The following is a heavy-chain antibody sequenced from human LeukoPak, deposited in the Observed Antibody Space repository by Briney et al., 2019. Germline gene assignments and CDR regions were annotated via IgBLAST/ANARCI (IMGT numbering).Heavy chain of an antibody. V-gene: IGHV4-34*01. CDR2: INHSGST. CDR1: GGSFSGYY. CDR3: ARALIAVAANWFDP. D-gene: IGHD6-19*01. Sequence: PSETLSLTCAVYGGSFSGYYWSWIRQPPGKGLEWIGEINHSGSTNYNPSLKSRVTISVDTSKNQSSLKLSSVTAADTAVYYCARALIAVAANWFDPWGQGTLVTVSS. J-gene: IGHJ5*02.